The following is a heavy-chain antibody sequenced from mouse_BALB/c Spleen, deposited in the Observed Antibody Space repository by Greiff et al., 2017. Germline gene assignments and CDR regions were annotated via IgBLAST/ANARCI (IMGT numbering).Heavy chain of an antibody. J-gene: IGHJ4*01. D-gene: IGHD2-4*01. Sequence: EVKLMESGPGLVKPSQSLSLTCSVTGYSITSGYYWNWIRQFPGNKLEWMGYISYDGSNNYNPSLKNRISITRDTSKNQFFLKLNSVTTEDTATYYCAREEGMITTKAMDYWGQGTSVTVSS. CDR1: GYSITSGYY. CDR2: ISYDGSN. V-gene: IGHV3-6*02. CDR3: AREEGMITTKAMDY.